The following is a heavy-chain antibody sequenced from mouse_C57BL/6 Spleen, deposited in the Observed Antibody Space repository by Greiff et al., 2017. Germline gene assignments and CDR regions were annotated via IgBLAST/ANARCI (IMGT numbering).Heavy chain of an antibody. CDR3: ARYSSHYYGSPNYFDY. Sequence: QVQLQQSGAELVKPGASVKMSCKASGYTFTSYWITWVKQRPGQGLEWIGDIYPGSGSTNYNEKFKSKATLTVDTSSSTAYMQLSSLTSEDSAVYYCARYSSHYYGSPNYFDYWGQGTTLTVSS. CDR2: IYPGSGST. V-gene: IGHV1-55*01. D-gene: IGHD1-1*01. CDR1: GYTFTSYW. J-gene: IGHJ2*01.